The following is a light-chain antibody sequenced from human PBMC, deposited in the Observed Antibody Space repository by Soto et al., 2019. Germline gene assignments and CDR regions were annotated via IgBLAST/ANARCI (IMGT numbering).Light chain of an antibody. CDR1: EAISNY. Sequence: DIQMTQSPSSLSASVGDRVTITCRASEAISNYLAWFQQRPGKVPKLLIYGASTLRSGVPPRFSGSGSGTDFTLTISSLQAEDVATYYCQNYNRAPWTFGQGTKVESK. CDR3: QNYNRAPWT. V-gene: IGKV1-27*01. CDR2: GAS. J-gene: IGKJ1*01.